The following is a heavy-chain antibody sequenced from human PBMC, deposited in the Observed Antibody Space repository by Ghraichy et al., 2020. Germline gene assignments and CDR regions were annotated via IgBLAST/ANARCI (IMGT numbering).Heavy chain of an antibody. D-gene: IGHD1-1*01. J-gene: IGHJ3*01. V-gene: IGHV4-4*07. CDR2: IYASGIT. CDR3: ERDLRQLVNGDFDV. CDR1: GGSFNAYY. Sequence: SETLSLTCAVSGGSFNAYYWSWIRQPAGKGLEWIGRIYASGITNYNPSLKSRVTMSVDTTKNQFSLRLSSVTAADTAAYSCERDLRQLVNGDFDVWGQGTLVTVSS.